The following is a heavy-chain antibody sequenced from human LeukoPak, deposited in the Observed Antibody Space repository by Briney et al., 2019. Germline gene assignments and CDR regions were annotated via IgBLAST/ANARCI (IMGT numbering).Heavy chain of an antibody. D-gene: IGHD3-9*01. CDR3: ARLHYDVLTGPFDY. CDR2: IKHDVSEK. V-gene: IGHV3-7*01. CDR1: GFTFSSYW. J-gene: IGHJ4*02. Sequence: GGSLRLSCAASGFTFSSYWMSWVRQAPGKGLEWVANIKHDVSEKYYVDSVKGRFTISRDNAKNSLYLQMNSLRAEDTAVYYCARLHYDVLTGPFDYWGQGTLVTVSS.